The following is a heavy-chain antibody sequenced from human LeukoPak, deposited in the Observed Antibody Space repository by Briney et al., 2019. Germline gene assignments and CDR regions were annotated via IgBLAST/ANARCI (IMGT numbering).Heavy chain of an antibody. J-gene: IGHJ6*03. V-gene: IGHV1-18*01. Sequence: ASVKVSCKASGYTFTSYGISWVRQAPGQGLEWMGWISAYNGNTNYAQKLQGRVTMTTDTSTSTAYTELRSLGSDDTAVYYCARDHGALYYYYYMDVWGKGTTVTVSS. CDR2: ISAYNGNT. D-gene: IGHD3-10*01. CDR3: ARDHGALYYYYYMDV. CDR1: GYTFTSYG.